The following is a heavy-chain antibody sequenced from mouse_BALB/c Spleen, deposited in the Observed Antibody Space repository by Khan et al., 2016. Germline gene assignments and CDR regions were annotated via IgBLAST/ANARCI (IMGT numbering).Heavy chain of an antibody. Sequence: EVKLLESEGGLVQPGGSLKLSCAASGFDFRRYWMSWVRQAPGKGLEWIGEINPDSRTINYSPSLKDKFTISRDNAKSTLYLQMSKVRSEDTALYYCARAGYYGYLAYWGQGTLVSVSA. CDR1: GFDFRRYW. J-gene: IGHJ3*01. D-gene: IGHD1-1*01. CDR3: ARAGYYGYLAY. V-gene: IGHV4-1*02. CDR2: INPDSRTI.